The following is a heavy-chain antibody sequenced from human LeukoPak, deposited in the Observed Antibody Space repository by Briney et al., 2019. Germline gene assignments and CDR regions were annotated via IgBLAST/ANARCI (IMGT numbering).Heavy chain of an antibody. D-gene: IGHD1-14*01. CDR1: GGSISSSSYY. J-gene: IGHJ5*02. V-gene: IGHV4-39*01. CDR3: ARLNKPGWFDP. CDR2: IYYSGST. Sequence: PSETLSLTCTVSGGSISSSSYYWGWIRQPPGKGLEWIGSIYYSGSTYYNPSLKSRVTISVDTSKNQFSLKLSSVTATDTAVYYCARLNKPGWFDPWGQGTLVTVSS.